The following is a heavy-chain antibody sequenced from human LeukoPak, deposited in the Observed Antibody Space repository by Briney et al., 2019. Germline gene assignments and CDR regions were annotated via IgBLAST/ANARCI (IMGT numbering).Heavy chain of an antibody. CDR3: VSDRDSSTWSYY. D-gene: IGHD6-13*01. Sequence: QPGGSLRLSCAASGLSVSAYYMSWVRQAPGKGLELVSVIDSGGSGGSTYYADSVKGRFTISRDNSKNTLSLQMNSLRAEDMDVYYCVSDRDSSTWSYYWGQGTLVTVSS. J-gene: IGHJ4*02. V-gene: IGHV3-53*01. CDR1: GLSVSAYY. CDR2: IDSGGSGGST.